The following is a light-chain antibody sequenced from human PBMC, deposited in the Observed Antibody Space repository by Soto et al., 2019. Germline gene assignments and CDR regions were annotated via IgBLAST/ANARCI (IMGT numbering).Light chain of an antibody. V-gene: IGLV2-11*01. Sequence: QSALTQPRSVSGAPGQSLTISCTGTRSHVGGYNYVSWYQHHPGKAPKLMIYDVSERPSGVPDRFSGSKSGNTASLTISGLQAEDEADYYCCSYAGDYTFVFGTGTKVTVL. J-gene: IGLJ1*01. CDR1: RSHVGGYNY. CDR2: DVS. CDR3: CSYAGDYTFV.